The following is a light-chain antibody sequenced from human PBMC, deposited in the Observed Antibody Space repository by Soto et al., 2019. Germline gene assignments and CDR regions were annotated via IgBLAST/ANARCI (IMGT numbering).Light chain of an antibody. J-gene: IGKJ5*01. CDR1: QSITRN. CDR3: RQYNDWPPIT. Sequence: DIVMTQSPATLSESPGESATLSCRVSQSITRNLAWYQQKPGQAPRLLIYGASTRATGIPGRFSGSGFGTGFTLTISGLQHEDFAVYYCRQYNDWPPITFGQGTRLEIK. CDR2: GAS. V-gene: IGKV3-15*01.